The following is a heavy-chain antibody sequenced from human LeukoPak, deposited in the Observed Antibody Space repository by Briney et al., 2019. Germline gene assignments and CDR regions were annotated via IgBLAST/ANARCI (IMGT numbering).Heavy chain of an antibody. CDR2: IKSKADGGRA. CDR1: GFSFSNAY. CDR3: STDGGTY. Sequence: TGGSLRLSCAASGFSFSNAYMSWVRQAPGKGLEWVGRIKSKADGGRADYAAPVKGRFTTSRDDSKNMVYLQMSSLKTEDTAFYYCSTDGGTYWGQGTQVTVSS. V-gene: IGHV3-15*01. J-gene: IGHJ4*02. D-gene: IGHD1-7*01.